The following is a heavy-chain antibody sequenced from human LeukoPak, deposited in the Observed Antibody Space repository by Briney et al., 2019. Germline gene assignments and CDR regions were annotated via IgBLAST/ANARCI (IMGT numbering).Heavy chain of an antibody. V-gene: IGHV3-53*01. CDR3: ARDSFRYGDFAPFDY. J-gene: IGHJ4*02. Sequence: PGGSLRLSCAASGFTVSSNYMSWVRQAPGKGLEWVSVIYSGGSTYYADSVKGRFTISRDNSKNTLYLQMNSLRAEDTAVYYCARDSFRYGDFAPFDYWGQGTLVTVSS. CDR1: GFTVSSNY. CDR2: IYSGGST. D-gene: IGHD4-17*01.